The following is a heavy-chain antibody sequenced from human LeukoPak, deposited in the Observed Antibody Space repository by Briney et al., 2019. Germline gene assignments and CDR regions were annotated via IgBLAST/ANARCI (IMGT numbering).Heavy chain of an antibody. V-gene: IGHV4-59*01. J-gene: IGHJ1*01. D-gene: IGHD6-19*01. CDR2: ISHSGST. Sequence: PSETLSLTCNLSGDSINIYFWNWIRQPPGKGLEWLGYISHSGSTNYNPSLKSRLTMSVDMSKNQFSLRLTSATAADTAVYFCAKSGWLRRAFFQDWGQGILVTVSS. CDR3: AKSGWLRRAFFQD. CDR1: GDSINIYF.